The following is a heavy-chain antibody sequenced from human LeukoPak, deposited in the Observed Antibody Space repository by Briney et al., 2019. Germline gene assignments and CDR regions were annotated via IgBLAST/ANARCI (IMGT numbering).Heavy chain of an antibody. CDR1: GFTFSSYW. CDR2: LKQDGSEK. D-gene: IGHD2-15*01. Sequence: PGGSLRLSCAASGFTFSSYWMSWVRQAPGKGLEWVANLKQDGSEKYYVDSVKGRFTISRDNAKNSLYLQMNSLRAEDTAVYYCAREGYCSGGSCYSAGHYCYGMDVWGQGTTVTVSS. V-gene: IGHV3-7*01. J-gene: IGHJ6*02. CDR3: AREGYCSGGSCYSAGHYCYGMDV.